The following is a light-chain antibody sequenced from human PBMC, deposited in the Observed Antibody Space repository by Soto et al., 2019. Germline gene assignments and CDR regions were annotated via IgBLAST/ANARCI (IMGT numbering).Light chain of an antibody. CDR3: QQYNNWPKT. CDR1: QSVSSN. V-gene: IGKV3-15*01. J-gene: IGKJ1*01. Sequence: EIVMTQSPATLSVSPGETATLSCRASQSVSSNLAWYQQKPGQAPRLLIYAASTRATGVPARFSGSGSGTEFTLTISNLQSEDFAVYCCQQYNNWPKTFGQGTKVDIK. CDR2: AAS.